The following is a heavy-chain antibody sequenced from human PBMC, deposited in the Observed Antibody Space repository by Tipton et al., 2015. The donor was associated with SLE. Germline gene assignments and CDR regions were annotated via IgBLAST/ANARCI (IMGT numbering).Heavy chain of an antibody. CDR1: GFTFSRHW. CDR3: ARGLVGYYYYMDV. J-gene: IGHJ6*03. D-gene: IGHD3-9*01. V-gene: IGHV3-7*01. Sequence: SLRLSCAASGFTFSRHWMTWVRQAPGKGLEWVANINQDGSEKYYVDSVKGRFTISRDNAKDSLYLQMNSLRAEDTAVYYCARGLVGYYYYMDVWGKGTTVTVSS. CDR2: INQDGSEK.